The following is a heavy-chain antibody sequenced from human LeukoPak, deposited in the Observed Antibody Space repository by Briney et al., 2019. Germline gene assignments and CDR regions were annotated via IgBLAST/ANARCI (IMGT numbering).Heavy chain of an antibody. V-gene: IGHV1-2*02. J-gene: IGHJ5*02. CDR1: GYTFTGYY. D-gene: IGHD3-22*01. CDR3: ARVPDSSGYYNWFDP. CDR2: INPNSGGT. Sequence: ASVKVSCKASGYTFTGYYMHWVRQAPGQGLEWMGWINPNSGGTNYAQKFQGRVTMTRDTSISTAHMELSRLRSDDTAVYYCARVPDSSGYYNWFDPWGQGTLVTVSS.